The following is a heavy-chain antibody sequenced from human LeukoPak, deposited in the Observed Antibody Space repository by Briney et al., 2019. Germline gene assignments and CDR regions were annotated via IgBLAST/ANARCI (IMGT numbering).Heavy chain of an antibody. CDR3: ASIHVHAFDI. Sequence: PSETLSLTCTVSGGSISSSSYYWGWIRQPPGKGLEWIGSIYYSGSTYYNPSLKSRVTISVDTSKNQFSLKLSSVTAADTAVYYCASIHVHAFDIWGQGTMVTVSS. V-gene: IGHV4-39*07. CDR1: GGSISSSSYY. D-gene: IGHD2-2*02. J-gene: IGHJ3*02. CDR2: IYYSGST.